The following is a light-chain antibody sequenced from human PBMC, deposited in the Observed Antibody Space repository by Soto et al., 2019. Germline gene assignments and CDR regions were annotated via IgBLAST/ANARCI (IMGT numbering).Light chain of an antibody. CDR3: QQYDSWPYT. Sequence: EIVLTQSPGTLSLSPGERATLSCRASQSVSSSYLAWYQQKPGQAPRLLIYGASSRATGIPDRFSGSGSGTDFTLTISSLQSEDIGIYYCQQYDSWPYTFGPGSKVHFK. V-gene: IGKV3-20*01. J-gene: IGKJ3*01. CDR2: GAS. CDR1: QSVSSSY.